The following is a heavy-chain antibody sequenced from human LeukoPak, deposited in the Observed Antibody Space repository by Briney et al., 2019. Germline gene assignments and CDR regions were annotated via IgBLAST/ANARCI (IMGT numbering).Heavy chain of an antibody. CDR1: GYSFSSNW. CDR2: IYPGDSDT. CDR3: ARRRDLYSGSYYPFDY. V-gene: IGHV5-51*01. D-gene: IGHD1-26*01. J-gene: IGHJ4*02. Sequence: GESLKISCKASGYSFSSNWIGWVRQMPGKGLEWMGIIYPGDSDTRYSPSFQGQVTISADESISTAYLQWSSLKASDTAMYYCARRRDLYSGSYYPFDYWGQGTLVTVSS.